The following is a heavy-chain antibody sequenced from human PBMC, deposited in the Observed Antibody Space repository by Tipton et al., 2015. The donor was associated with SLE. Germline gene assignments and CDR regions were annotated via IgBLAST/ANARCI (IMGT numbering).Heavy chain of an antibody. Sequence: SLRLSCAASGFTFSSYAMHWVHQAPGKGLEWVAVISYDGSNKYYADSVKGRFTISRDNSKNTLYLQMNSLRAEDTAVYYCARVSTLRFLELPGYWGQGTLVTVSS. CDR2: ISYDGSNK. CDR1: GFTFSSYA. CDR3: ARVSTLRFLELPGY. V-gene: IGHV3-30-3*01. D-gene: IGHD3-3*01. J-gene: IGHJ4*02.